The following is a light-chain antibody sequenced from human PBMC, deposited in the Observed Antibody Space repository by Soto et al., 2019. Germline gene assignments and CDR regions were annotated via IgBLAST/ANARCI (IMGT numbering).Light chain of an antibody. CDR1: SSDVGGYNY. Sequence: QSALTQPRSVSGSPGQSVTISCTGTSSDVGGYNYVSWYQQHPGKAPKLMIYDVSKRPSGVPDRFSGSKSGNTASLTISGLQAEDEADYYCCSYAGSYYGYGAGTKGTVL. CDR2: DVS. CDR3: CSYAGSYYG. V-gene: IGLV2-11*01. J-gene: IGLJ1*01.